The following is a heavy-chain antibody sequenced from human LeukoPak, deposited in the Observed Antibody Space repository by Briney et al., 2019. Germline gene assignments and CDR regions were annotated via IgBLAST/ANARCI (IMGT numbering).Heavy chain of an antibody. Sequence: SETLSLTCAVSGGSISSYDWSWIRQPAGKGLEWIGRIYTSGSTNYNPSLKSRVTLSVDTSKNQFSLNLSSVTAADTAVYYCARDRNGGYFDYWGQGTLVTVSS. V-gene: IGHV4-4*07. D-gene: IGHD3-10*01. J-gene: IGHJ4*02. CDR2: IYTSGST. CDR3: ARDRNGGYFDY. CDR1: GGSISSYD.